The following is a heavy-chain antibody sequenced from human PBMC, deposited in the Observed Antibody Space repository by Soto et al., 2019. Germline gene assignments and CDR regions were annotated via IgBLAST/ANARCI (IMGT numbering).Heavy chain of an antibody. CDR2: IIPIFGTA. V-gene: IGHV1-69*13. Sequence: SGKVCCKASGGTFSSYAISWVRQAPGQGLEWMGGIIPIFGTANYAQKFQGRVTITADESTSTAYMELSSLRSEDTAVYYCARATLVDSSSWYFVYCGQGTLVTVSS. CDR3: ARATLVDSSSWYFVY. CDR1: GGTFSSYA. J-gene: IGHJ4*02. D-gene: IGHD6-13*01.